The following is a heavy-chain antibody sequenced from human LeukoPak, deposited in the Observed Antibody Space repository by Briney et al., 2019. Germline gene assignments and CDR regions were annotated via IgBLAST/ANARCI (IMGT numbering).Heavy chain of an antibody. CDR2: IRYDGSNK. J-gene: IGHJ4*02. D-gene: IGHD2-2*01. V-gene: IGHV3-30*02. CDR1: GFTFSSYG. Sequence: GGSLRLSCAASGFTFSSYGMHWVRQAPGKGLEWVAFIRYDGSNKYYADSVKGRFTISRDNSKNTLYLQMNSLRAEDMAVYYCAKGRYQLLLYYFDYWGQGTLVTVSS. CDR3: AKGRYQLLLYYFDY.